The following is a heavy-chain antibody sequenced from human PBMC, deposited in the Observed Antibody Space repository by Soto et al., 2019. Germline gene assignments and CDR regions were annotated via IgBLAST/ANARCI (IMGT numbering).Heavy chain of an antibody. Sequence: GGSLRLSCAASGFTFSSYGMHWVRQAPGKGLEWVAVIWYDGSNKYYADSVKGRFTISRDNSKNTLYLQMNSLRAEDTAVYYCAKGYYYGSGSYSYFDYWGQGTLVTVSS. V-gene: IGHV3-30*02. CDR2: IWYDGSNK. J-gene: IGHJ4*02. CDR1: GFTFSSYG. CDR3: AKGYYYGSGSYSYFDY. D-gene: IGHD3-10*01.